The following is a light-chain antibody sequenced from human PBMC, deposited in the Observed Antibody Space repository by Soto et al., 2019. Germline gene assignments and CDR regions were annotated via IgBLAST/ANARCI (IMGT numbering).Light chain of an antibody. V-gene: IGKV2-30*01. J-gene: IGKJ4*01. CDR1: QSLVYSDGNTY. Sequence: DVVMTQSPLSLPVTLGQPASISCRPNQSLVYSDGNTYLNWIQQRPGHSPRRLIYKVSNRDSGVPDRFSGSGSGTDFTLKISRVEAEDVGLYYCMQATHWPLTFGRGTKVELK. CDR2: KVS. CDR3: MQATHWPLT.